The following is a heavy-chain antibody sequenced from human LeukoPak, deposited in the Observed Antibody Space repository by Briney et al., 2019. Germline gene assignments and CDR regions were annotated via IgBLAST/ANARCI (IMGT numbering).Heavy chain of an antibody. CDR3: AHLEYDFGSGYSAS. CDR1: GFSLSTRGVG. CDR2: IYWDDDK. D-gene: IGHD3-3*01. J-gene: IGHJ4*02. Sequence: SGPTLVKPTQTLTLTCTFSGFSLSTRGVGVGWIRQPPGKALEWLALIYWDDDKRYSPSLKSRLTITKDTSKNQVVLTMTNMDPVETAPYYCAHLEYDFGSGYSASGGQGTLAPV. V-gene: IGHV2-5*02.